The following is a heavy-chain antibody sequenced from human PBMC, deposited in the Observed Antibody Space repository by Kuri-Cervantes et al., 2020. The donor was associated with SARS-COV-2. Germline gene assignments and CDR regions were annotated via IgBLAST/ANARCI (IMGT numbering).Heavy chain of an antibody. V-gene: IGHV1-2*02. Sequence: ASVKVSCKASGYTFTGYYMHWVRQAPGQGLEWMGWINPNSGGTNYAQKFQGRVTMTRDTSISTAYMELSRLRSDDTAVYYCARALGVPAATPGEIWGQGTMVTDSS. D-gene: IGHD2-2*01. CDR3: ARALGVPAATPGEI. J-gene: IGHJ3*02. CDR1: GYTFTGYY. CDR2: INPNSGGT.